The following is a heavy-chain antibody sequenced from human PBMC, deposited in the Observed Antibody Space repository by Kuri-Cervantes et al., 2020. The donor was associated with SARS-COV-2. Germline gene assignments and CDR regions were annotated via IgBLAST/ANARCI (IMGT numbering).Heavy chain of an antibody. D-gene: IGHD3-22*01. J-gene: IGHJ4*02. Sequence: GGSLRLSCKASGYTFTSYGISWVRQAPGQGLEWMGWISGYNGDTEYAQILQGRVTMTTDTSTSTAYMELRSLTSDDTAVYYCATHDSRGYYYDYWGQRTLVTVSS. CDR3: ATHDSRGYYYDY. V-gene: IGHV1-18*01. CDR2: ISGYNGDT. CDR1: GYTFTSYG.